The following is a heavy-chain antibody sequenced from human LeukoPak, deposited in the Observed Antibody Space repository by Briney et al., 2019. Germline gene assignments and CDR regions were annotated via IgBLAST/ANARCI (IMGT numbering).Heavy chain of an antibody. CDR2: ISSSSSTI. D-gene: IGHD3-10*01. J-gene: IGHJ4*02. V-gene: IGHV3-48*02. CDR3: AKGEGRFGELLAIDY. Sequence: GGSLRLSCAASGFTFSSYSMNWVRQAPGKGLEWVSYISSSSSTIYYADSVKGRFTISRDNAKNSLYLQMNSLRDEDTAVYYCAKGEGRFGELLAIDYWGQGTLVTVSS. CDR1: GFTFSSYS.